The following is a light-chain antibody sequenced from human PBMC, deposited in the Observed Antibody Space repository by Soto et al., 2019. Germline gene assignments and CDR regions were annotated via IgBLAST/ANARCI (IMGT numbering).Light chain of an antibody. CDR3: QQYNNWPWT. CDR1: QSISDT. CDR2: SAS. J-gene: IGKJ1*01. Sequence: EIVMTQSPATLSVSPGGRATLCCRASQSISDTLAWYQQKPGQAPRLLIYSASRRATGFPGRFSGSGSGTDFTLTISSLQSEDLAVYYCQQYNNWPWTFGQGTKVDI. V-gene: IGKV3-15*01.